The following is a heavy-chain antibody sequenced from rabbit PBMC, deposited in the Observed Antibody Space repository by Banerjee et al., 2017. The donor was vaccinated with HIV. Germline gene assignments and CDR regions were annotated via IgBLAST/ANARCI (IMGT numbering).Heavy chain of an antibody. Sequence: QSLEESGGDLVKPGASLTLTCTASGFSFSSSYWICWVRQAPGKGLEWIACIYAGSSGTTYYTSWAKGRFTISKTSSTTVTLKMTSLTAADTATYFCARAGTVSTGYGYHAFDPWGPGTLVTVS. CDR1: GFSFSSSYW. D-gene: IGHD6-1*01. CDR3: ARAGTVSTGYGYHAFDP. J-gene: IGHJ2*01. CDR2: IYAGSSGTT. V-gene: IGHV1S40*01.